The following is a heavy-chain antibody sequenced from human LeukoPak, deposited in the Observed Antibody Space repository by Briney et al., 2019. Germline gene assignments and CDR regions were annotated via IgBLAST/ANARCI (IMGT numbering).Heavy chain of an antibody. CDR3: ARLGSGYPYYFDY. Sequence: SETLSLTCTVSGGSISSSSYYWGWIRQPPGKGLEWIGSIYYSGSTYYNPSLKSRVTISVDTSKNQFSLKLTSVTAADTAVYYCARLGSGYPYYFDYWGQGTLVTVSS. D-gene: IGHD5-12*01. J-gene: IGHJ4*02. CDR2: IYYSGST. CDR1: GGSISSSSYY. V-gene: IGHV4-39*01.